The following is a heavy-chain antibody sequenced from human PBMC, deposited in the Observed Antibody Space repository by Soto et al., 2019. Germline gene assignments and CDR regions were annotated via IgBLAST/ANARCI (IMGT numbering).Heavy chain of an antibody. CDR1: GFTFSNSW. CDR2: INADGTST. Sequence: DVQLVESGGGLVQPGGSLRLSCAASGFTFSNSWMHWVRQVSGKGLEWVSRINADGTSTSYADSVKGRFTISREKAKNTLYLHVNSLGAEDTAVYYCVKVLARGVGVPRFYFDSWGQGALVTVSS. J-gene: IGHJ4*02. CDR3: VKVLARGVGVPRFYFDS. D-gene: IGHD2-2*01. V-gene: IGHV3-74*01.